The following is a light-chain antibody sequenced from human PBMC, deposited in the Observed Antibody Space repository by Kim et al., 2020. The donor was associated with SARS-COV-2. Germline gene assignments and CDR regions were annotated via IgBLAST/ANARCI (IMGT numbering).Light chain of an antibody. CDR2: GNT. J-gene: IGLJ2*01. Sequence: QSVLTQPPSVSGAPGQRVTISCTGSSSNIGSGYDVHWYQQLPGTAPKLLIYGNTNRPSGVLDRFSGSKSGTSASLAITGLQAEEEADYYCQSYNSSLSGSVLFGGGTQQTVL. V-gene: IGLV1-40*01. CDR3: QSYNSSLSGSVL. CDR1: SSNIGSGYD.